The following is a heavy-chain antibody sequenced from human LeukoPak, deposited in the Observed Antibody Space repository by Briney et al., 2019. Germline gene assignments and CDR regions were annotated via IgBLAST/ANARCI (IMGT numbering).Heavy chain of an antibody. CDR3: AKDTFEHGAYEH. Sequence: GGSLRLSCAASGFTFSSYWMHWVRQAPGKGLVWVSRINSDGSSTSYADSVKGRFTISRDNSKNTLYVQMNSLRAEDTAIYYCAKDTFEHGAYEHWGQGTLVTVSS. J-gene: IGHJ4*02. V-gene: IGHV3-74*01. D-gene: IGHD5-12*01. CDR2: INSDGSST. CDR1: GFTFSSYW.